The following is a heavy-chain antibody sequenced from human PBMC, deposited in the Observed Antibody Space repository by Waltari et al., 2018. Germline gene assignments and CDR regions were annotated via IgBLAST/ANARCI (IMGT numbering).Heavy chain of an antibody. D-gene: IGHD7-27*01. V-gene: IGHV3-74*03. CDR2: IESDESRT. CDR1: GFTFRRYW. J-gene: IGHJ4*02. Sequence: VQLVESGGALVQPGGSLRLSCATSGFTFRRYWMHWVRQAPGEGLMWVSHIESDESRTTYADSVKGRFTISRDNAKNTVYLQMNSLKDEDTAVYYCVRDEPGDGLDYWGQGTRVTVSS. CDR3: VRDEPGDGLDY.